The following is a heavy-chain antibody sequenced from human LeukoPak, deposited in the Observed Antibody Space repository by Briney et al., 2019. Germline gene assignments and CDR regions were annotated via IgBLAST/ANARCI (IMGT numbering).Heavy chain of an antibody. CDR2: IYYSGGT. CDR1: NGSISNYY. CDR3: ARARFELPF. V-gene: IGHV4-59*01. Sequence: SETLSLTCTISNGSISNYYWSWIRQPPGKGLESIGYIYYSGGTNYNPSFKSRVTISIDTSRNQFSLSLNSVTDADTAVYYCARARFELPFWGQGTLVTVSS. D-gene: IGHD2-15*01. J-gene: IGHJ4*02.